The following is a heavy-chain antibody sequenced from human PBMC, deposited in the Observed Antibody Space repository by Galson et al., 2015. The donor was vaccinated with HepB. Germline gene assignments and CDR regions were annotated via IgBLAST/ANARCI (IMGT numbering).Heavy chain of an antibody. CDR3: ARGVAGIVYYYYYMDV. Sequence: SVKVSCKASGYTFTSYAMHWVRQAPGQRLEWMGWIDAGNGNTKYSQKFQGRVTITRDTSASTAYMELSSLRSEDTAVYYCARGVAGIVYYYYYMDVWGKGTTVTVSS. V-gene: IGHV1-3*01. CDR2: IDAGNGNT. D-gene: IGHD6-19*01. J-gene: IGHJ6*03. CDR1: GYTFTSYA.